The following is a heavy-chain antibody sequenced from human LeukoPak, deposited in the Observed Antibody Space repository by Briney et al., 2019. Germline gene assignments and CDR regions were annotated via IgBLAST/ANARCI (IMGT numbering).Heavy chain of an antibody. Sequence: SETLSLTCTVSGGSISSYYWSWLRQPPGKGLEWIGYIYYSGSTNYNPSLKSRVTISVDTSKNQFSLKLSSVTAADTAVYYCARHDYGGNPADYWGQGTLVTVSS. V-gene: IGHV4-59*08. CDR3: ARHDYGGNPADY. J-gene: IGHJ4*02. CDR2: IYYSGST. CDR1: GGSISSYY. D-gene: IGHD4-23*01.